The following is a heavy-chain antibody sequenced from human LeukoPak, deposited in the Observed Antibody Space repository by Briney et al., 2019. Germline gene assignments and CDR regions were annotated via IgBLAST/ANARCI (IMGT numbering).Heavy chain of an antibody. D-gene: IGHD3-3*01. Sequence: AGGSLRLSCAASGFTFSSYAMPWVRQAPGKGLEWVAFISYDGSNKYYADSVKGRFTISRDNSKNTLYLQMNSLRAEDTAVYYCARDMGRLRFLEWLLQPDYWGQGTLVTVSS. J-gene: IGHJ4*02. CDR3: ARDMGRLRFLEWLLQPDY. CDR2: ISYDGSNK. V-gene: IGHV3-30-3*01. CDR1: GFTFSSYA.